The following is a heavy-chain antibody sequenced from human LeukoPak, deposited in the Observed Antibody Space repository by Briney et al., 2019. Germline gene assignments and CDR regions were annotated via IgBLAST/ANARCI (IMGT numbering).Heavy chain of an antibody. D-gene: IGHD6-19*01. Sequence: GGSLRLSCAASGFTFSSYSMNWVRQAPGKGLEWVSSISSSSSYIYYADSVKSRFTISRDNAKNSLYLQMNSLRAEDTAVYYCARTSTVAGPVRYWGQGTLVTVSS. CDR1: GFTFSSYS. CDR3: ARTSTVAGPVRY. CDR2: ISSSSSYI. J-gene: IGHJ4*02. V-gene: IGHV3-21*01.